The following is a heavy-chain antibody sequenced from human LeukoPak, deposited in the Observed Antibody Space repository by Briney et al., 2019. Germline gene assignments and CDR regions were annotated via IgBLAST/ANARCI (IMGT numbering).Heavy chain of an antibody. D-gene: IGHD3-10*01. CDR3: ARSTLYYGSGGGPGYFDY. J-gene: IGHJ4*02. V-gene: IGHV4-39*01. CDR2: IYYSGST. Sequence: WVRQAPGKGLEWIGSIYYSGSTYYNPSLKSRVTISVDTSKNQFSLKLSSVTAADTAVYYCARSTLYYGSGGGPGYFDYWGQGTLVTVSS.